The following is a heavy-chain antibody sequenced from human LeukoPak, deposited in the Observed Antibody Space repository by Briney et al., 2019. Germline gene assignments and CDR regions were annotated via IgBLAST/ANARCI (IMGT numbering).Heavy chain of an antibody. V-gene: IGHV1-69*13. CDR3: ALVATDGNYFDY. CDR2: IIPIFGTA. CDR1: GGTFSSYA. J-gene: IGHJ4*02. D-gene: IGHD5-12*01. Sequence: ASVTVSCKASGGTFSSYAISWVRQAPGQGLEWMGGIIPIFGTANYAQKFQGRVTITADESTSTAYMELSSPRSEDTAVYYCALVATDGNYFDYWGQGTLVTVSS.